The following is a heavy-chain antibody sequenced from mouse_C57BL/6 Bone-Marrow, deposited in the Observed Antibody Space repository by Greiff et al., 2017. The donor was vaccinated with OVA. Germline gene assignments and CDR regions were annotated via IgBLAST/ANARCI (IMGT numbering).Heavy chain of an antibody. V-gene: IGHV1-36*01. D-gene: IGHD2-3*01. CDR3: ASLCLGWFPYYYAMDY. J-gene: IGHJ4*01. CDR1: GFTFTDYY. Sequence: VQLQRSGPVLVKPGPSVKISCKASGFTFTDYYMHWVKQSHGKSLEWIGLVYPYNGGTSYNQKFKGKATLTVDTSSSTAYMELNSLTSEDSAVYYCASLCLGWFPYYYAMDYWGQGTSVTVSS. CDR2: VYPYNGGT.